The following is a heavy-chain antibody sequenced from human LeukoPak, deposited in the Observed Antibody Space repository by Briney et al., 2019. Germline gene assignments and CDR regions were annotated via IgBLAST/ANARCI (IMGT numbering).Heavy chain of an antibody. D-gene: IGHD3-22*01. CDR1: GFTSSSYG. Sequence: GGSLRLSCAASGFTSSSYGMSWGRKAPGKGLEWVSAISGSGGSTYYADSVKGRFTISRDNSKNTLYLQMNSLRAGDTAVYYCAKEHDSSGYYQYYFDYWGQGTLVTVSS. CDR2: ISGSGGST. V-gene: IGHV3-23*01. CDR3: AKEHDSSGYYQYYFDY. J-gene: IGHJ4*02.